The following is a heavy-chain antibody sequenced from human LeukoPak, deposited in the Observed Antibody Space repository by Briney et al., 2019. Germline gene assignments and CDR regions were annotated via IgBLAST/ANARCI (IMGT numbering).Heavy chain of an antibody. V-gene: IGHV3-15*01. CDR3: TTDPPFIAAAGKVDY. CDR1: GFTFSNAW. Sequence: GGSLRLSCAASGFTFSNAWMSWVRQAPGKGLEWVGRIKSKTDGGTTDYAAPVKGRSTISRDDSKNTLYLQMNSLKTEDTAVYYCTTDPPFIAAAGKVDYWGQGTLVTVSS. CDR2: IKSKTDGGTT. J-gene: IGHJ4*02. D-gene: IGHD6-13*01.